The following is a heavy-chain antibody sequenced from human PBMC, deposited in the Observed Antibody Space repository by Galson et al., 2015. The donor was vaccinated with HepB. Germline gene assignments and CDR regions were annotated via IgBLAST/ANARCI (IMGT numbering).Heavy chain of an antibody. J-gene: IGHJ6*02. CDR1: GYTFTGYY. D-gene: IGHD3-3*01. CDR3: ARLEYYDSWSGYSYGMDV. V-gene: IGHV1-2*02. Sequence: SVTVSCKASGYTFTGYYMHWVRQAPGQGLEWMGWINPNSGGTNYAQKLQGRVTMTTDTSTSTAYMELRSLRSDDTAVYYCARLEYYDSWSGYSYGMDVWGQGTTVTVSS. CDR2: INPNSGGT.